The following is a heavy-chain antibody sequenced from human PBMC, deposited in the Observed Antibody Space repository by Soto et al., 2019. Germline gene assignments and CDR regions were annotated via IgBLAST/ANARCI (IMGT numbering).Heavy chain of an antibody. CDR3: VRDQDSRGYSVFNL. CDR1: GFTVSSNH. V-gene: IGHV3-66*01. CDR2: IYRDGSR. Sequence: GGSLRLSCAASGFTVSSNHMSWVRQAPGKGLEWVSVIYRDGSRYYADSVKARFTISRDISRNTLFLQMDSLRVEDTAVYFCVRDQDSRGYSVFNLWGQGAQVTVSS. D-gene: IGHD3-22*01. J-gene: IGHJ5*02.